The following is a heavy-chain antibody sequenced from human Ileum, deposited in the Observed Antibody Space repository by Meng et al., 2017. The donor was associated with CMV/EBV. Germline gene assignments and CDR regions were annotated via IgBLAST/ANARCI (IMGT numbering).Heavy chain of an antibody. Sequence: KTTGYTSTKNKSSGARQATGQGTEWMGGIDTNTGNPTHAQGVTGRFVVSLETSVNTAYLQISSLKAEDTAVYYGARDGVSGRYCDYWGQGTLVTVSS. V-gene: IGHV7-4-1*02. D-gene: IGHD1-26*01. CDR2: IDTNTGNP. J-gene: IGHJ4*02. CDR1: GYTSTKNK. CDR3: ARDGVSGRYCDY.